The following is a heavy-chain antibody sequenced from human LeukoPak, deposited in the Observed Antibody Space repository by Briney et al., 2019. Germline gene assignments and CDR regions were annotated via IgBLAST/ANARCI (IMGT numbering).Heavy chain of an antibody. V-gene: IGHV3-30-3*01. Sequence: SCKASGYTFTTYYMHWVRQAPGKGLEWVAVISYDGSNKYYADSVKGRFTISRDNSKNSLYLQMNSLRAEDTAVYYCARDFSGGFDPWGQGTLVTVSS. CDR3: ARDFSGGFDP. CDR2: ISYDGSNK. J-gene: IGHJ5*02. CDR1: GYTFTTYY. D-gene: IGHD3-10*01.